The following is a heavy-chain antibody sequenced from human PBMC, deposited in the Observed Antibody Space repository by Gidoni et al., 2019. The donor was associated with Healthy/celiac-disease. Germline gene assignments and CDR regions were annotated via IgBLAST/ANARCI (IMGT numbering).Heavy chain of an antibody. CDR1: GGSFSGYY. CDR2: INHSGRT. CDR3: ARVGYYGSIEY. D-gene: IGHD3-10*01. J-gene: IGHJ4*02. Sequence: QVKLQQWGAGLTKTWAILSLTCAVYGGSFSGYYLSWIRQPPGKGLEWFGDINHSGRTNYNPSLKSRVTISVDTSKNQFSLKLSSVTAADTAVYYCARVGYYGSIEYWGQGTLVTVSS. V-gene: IGHV4-34*01.